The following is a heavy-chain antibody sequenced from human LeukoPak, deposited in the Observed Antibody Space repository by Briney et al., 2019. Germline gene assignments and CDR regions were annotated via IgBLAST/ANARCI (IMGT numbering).Heavy chain of an antibody. CDR3: ARQVTANLKYFDY. J-gene: IGHJ4*02. V-gene: IGHV4-39*01. Sequence: PSETLSLTCTVSGVSITSSTYYWGWIRQPPGKGLEWIGSISYSGTPYYNPSLRSRVTISRDTTNNQFSLKLSSVTAADTAVCYCARQVTANLKYFDYWGQGTLVTVSS. CDR1: GVSITSSTYY. CDR2: ISYSGTP. D-gene: IGHD2-15*01.